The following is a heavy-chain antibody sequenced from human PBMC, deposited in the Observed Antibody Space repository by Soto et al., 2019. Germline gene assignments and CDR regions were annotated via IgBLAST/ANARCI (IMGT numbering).Heavy chain of an antibody. V-gene: IGHV5-51*01. J-gene: IGHJ6*02. Sequence: PGESLKISCKGSGYSFTSYWIGWVRQMPGKGLERMGIIYPGDSDTRYSPSFQGQVTISADKSISTAYLQWSSLKASDTAMYYCASGSDYYYYGMDVWGQGTTVTVSS. CDR3: ASGSDYYYYGMDV. CDR2: IYPGDSDT. D-gene: IGHD3-10*01. CDR1: GYSFTSYW.